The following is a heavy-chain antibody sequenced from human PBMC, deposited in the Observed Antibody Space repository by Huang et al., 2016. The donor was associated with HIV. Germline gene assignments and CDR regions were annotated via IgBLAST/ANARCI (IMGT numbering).Heavy chain of an antibody. CDR2: IMCSSTYI. J-gene: IGHJ3*02. D-gene: IGHD1-7*01. CDR1: GFTVSDYS. CDR3: ARRYNWNYVAHGFDI. V-gene: IGHV3-21*02. Sequence: EVQLVESGGGMVRPGGALTLTFAAFGFTVSDYSMSGVREAPGRGLAWVSHIMCSSTYIYYVDSVKGRFAISRDNAKNLLFLQMNSLRAEDTALYYCARRYNWNYVAHGFDIWGQGTMVTVSS.